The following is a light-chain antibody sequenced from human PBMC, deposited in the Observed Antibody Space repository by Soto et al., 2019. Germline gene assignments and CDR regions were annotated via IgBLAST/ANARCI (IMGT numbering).Light chain of an antibody. J-gene: IGKJ4*01. Sequence: DIQMTQSPSTLSASVGDRVTITCRASQSISSWVAWYQQKPGKAPNLLIYKASSLESGVPSRFSGSGSGTEFTLTISSLQPDDFATYYCQQYSDYPLTFGGGTKVEI. V-gene: IGKV1-5*03. CDR3: QQYSDYPLT. CDR1: QSISSW. CDR2: KAS.